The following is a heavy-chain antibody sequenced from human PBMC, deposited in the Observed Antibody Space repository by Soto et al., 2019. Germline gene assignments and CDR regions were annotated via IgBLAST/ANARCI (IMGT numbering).Heavy chain of an antibody. J-gene: IGHJ6*02. CDR2: FDPEDGET. V-gene: IGHV1-69*13. CDR3: ARDPELSPSIFGVVTDYYYYYGMDV. CDR1: GYTFTSYD. D-gene: IGHD3-3*01. Sequence: GASVKVSCKASGYTFTSYDINLVRQAPGKGLEWMGGFDPEDGETIYAQKFQGRVTITADESTSTAYMELSSLRSEDTAVYYCARDPELSPSIFGVVTDYYYYYGMDVWGQGTTVTVSS.